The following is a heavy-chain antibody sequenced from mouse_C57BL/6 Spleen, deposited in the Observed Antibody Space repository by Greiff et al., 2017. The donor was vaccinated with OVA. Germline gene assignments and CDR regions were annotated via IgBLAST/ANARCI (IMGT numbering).Heavy chain of an antibody. J-gene: IGHJ4*01. CDR2: ISSGSSTI. CDR3: ARRTAQALDYAMDY. CDR1: GFTFSDYG. V-gene: IGHV5-17*01. Sequence: EVMLVESGGGLVKPGGSLKLSCAASGFTFSDYGMHWVRQAPEKGLEWVAYISSGSSTIYYADTVKGRFTISRDNAKNTLFLQMTSLRSEDTAMYYCARRTAQALDYAMDYWGQGTSVTVSS. D-gene: IGHD3-2*02.